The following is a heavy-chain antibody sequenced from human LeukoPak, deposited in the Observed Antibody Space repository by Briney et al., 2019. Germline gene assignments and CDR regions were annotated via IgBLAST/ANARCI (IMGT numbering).Heavy chain of an antibody. V-gene: IGHV1-69*05. J-gene: IGHJ4*02. CDR3: TRDDCLSSSWCKGPDY. CDR1: GGTFSSYA. Sequence: SVKVSCKASGGTFSSYAISWVRQAPGQGLEWMGTIIPIFGTANYAQKFQGRVTITTDESTSTAYMELSSLRSEDTAVYYCTRDDCLSSSWCKGPDYWGQRTLFSVSS. CDR2: IIPIFGTA. D-gene: IGHD6-13*01.